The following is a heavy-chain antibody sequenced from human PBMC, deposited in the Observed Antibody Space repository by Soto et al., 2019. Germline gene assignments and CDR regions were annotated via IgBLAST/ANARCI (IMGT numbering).Heavy chain of an antibody. V-gene: IGHV3-30-3*01. CDR1: GFTFGSYA. CDR3: ASLVGAVDY. Sequence: QVQLVESGGGVVQPGRSLRLSCAASGFTFGSYAMHWVRQAPGKGLEWVAVISYDGSNKYYADSVKGRFTISRDNSKNTLYLQMNSLRAEDTAVYYCASLVGAVDYWGQGTLVTVSS. D-gene: IGHD1-26*01. CDR2: ISYDGSNK. J-gene: IGHJ4*02.